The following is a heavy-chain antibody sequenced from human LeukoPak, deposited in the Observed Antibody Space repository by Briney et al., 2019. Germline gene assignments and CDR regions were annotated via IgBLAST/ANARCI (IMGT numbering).Heavy chain of an antibody. Sequence: SETLSLTCTVSGGSISNYYWSWIRQPAGKGLEWIGRIYAGGTASYNPSLKSRVTMSADMSKNQLSLKLASVAAADTAVYYCTREPVPWGQGTLVTVSS. J-gene: IGHJ4*02. CDR1: GGSISNYY. V-gene: IGHV4-4*07. CDR2: IYAGGTA. CDR3: TREPVP. D-gene: IGHD6-19*01.